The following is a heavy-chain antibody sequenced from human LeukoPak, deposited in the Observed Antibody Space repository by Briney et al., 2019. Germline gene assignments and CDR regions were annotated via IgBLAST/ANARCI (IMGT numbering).Heavy chain of an antibody. D-gene: IGHD6-13*01. V-gene: IGHV4-34*01. Sequence: SETLSLTCAVYGGSFSGYYWSWIRQPPGKGLEWIGEINHSGSTYYNPSLKSRVTISVDTSKNQFSLKLSSVTAADTAVYYCAREDSSSWHTFDYWGQGTLVTVSS. CDR1: GGSFSGYY. CDR3: AREDSSSWHTFDY. CDR2: INHSGST. J-gene: IGHJ4*02.